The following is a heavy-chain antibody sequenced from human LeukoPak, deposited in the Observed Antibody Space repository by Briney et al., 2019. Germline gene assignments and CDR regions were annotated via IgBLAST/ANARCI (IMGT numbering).Heavy chain of an antibody. CDR1: GFTFSSYW. CDR2: IKQDGSEK. CDR3: ARDRETYSSGFYGMDV. D-gene: IGHD6-19*01. V-gene: IGHV3-7*01. J-gene: IGHJ6*02. Sequence: SGGSLRLSCAASGFTFSSYWMSWVRQAPGKGLEWVANIKQDGSEKYYVDSVKGRFTISRDNAKNSLYLQMNSLRAEDTAVYYCARDRETYSSGFYGMDVWGQGTTVTVSS.